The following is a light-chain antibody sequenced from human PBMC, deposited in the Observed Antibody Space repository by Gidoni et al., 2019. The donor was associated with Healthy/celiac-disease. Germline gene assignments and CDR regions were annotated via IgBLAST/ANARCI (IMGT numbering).Light chain of an antibody. CDR1: KLGDKY. Sequence: SYELTQPPSVSVSPGQTASITCSGDKLGDKYACWYQQTPGQSPVLVIYQDSKRPSGIPERFSGSNSGNTATLTISGTQAMDEADYYCQAWDSSTLYVVGTGTKVTVL. CDR2: QDS. J-gene: IGLJ1*01. V-gene: IGLV3-1*01. CDR3: QAWDSSTLYV.